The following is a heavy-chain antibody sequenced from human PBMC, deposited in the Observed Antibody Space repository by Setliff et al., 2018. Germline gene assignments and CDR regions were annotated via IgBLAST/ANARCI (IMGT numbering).Heavy chain of an antibody. Sequence: SVKVSCKASGGTFSSYAVSWVRQAPGQGLEWMGGIIPIFGTANYAQKFQGRVTITTDESTSTAYMELSSLRSEDTAVYYCARAGTTIFGVVTSPNYGMDVWGQGTTVTVSS. CDR1: GGTFSSYA. J-gene: IGHJ6*02. CDR3: ARAGTTIFGVVTSPNYGMDV. CDR2: IIPIFGTA. V-gene: IGHV1-69*05. D-gene: IGHD3-3*01.